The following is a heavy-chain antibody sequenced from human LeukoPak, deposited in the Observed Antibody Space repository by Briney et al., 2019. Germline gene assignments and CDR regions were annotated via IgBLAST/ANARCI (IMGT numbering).Heavy chain of an antibody. CDR1: GFTFSSCA. J-gene: IGHJ4*02. V-gene: IGHV3-23*01. CDR3: AKDSSPSGFDY. Sequence: GGSLRLSCAASGFTFSSCAMSWVRQAPGKGLEWVSAISGSGGSTYYADSVKGRFTVSRDNSKNTLYLQMNSLRAEDTAVYYCAKDSSPSGFDYWGQGTLVTVSS. CDR2: ISGSGGST. D-gene: IGHD6-6*01.